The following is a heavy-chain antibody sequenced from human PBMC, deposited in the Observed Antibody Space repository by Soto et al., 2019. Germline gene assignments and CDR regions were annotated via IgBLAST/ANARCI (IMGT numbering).Heavy chain of an antibody. V-gene: IGHV1-69*12. D-gene: IGHD6-19*01. J-gene: IGHJ4*02. CDR3: AREHGAVAVAGSDFAY. Sequence: QVQLVQSGAEVKKPGSSVKVSCKASGGTFSSYATSWVRQAPGQGLEWMGGIIPMFGTAHYAQKFQGRVTIAADESTSTAYMELSSLRSEDTAVYYCAREHGAVAVAGSDFAYWGQGSLVIVSS. CDR1: GGTFSSYA. CDR2: IIPMFGTA.